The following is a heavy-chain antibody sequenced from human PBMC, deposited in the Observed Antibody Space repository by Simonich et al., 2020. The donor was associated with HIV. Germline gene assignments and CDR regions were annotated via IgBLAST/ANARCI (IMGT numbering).Heavy chain of an antibody. CDR3: ARGFYQRLYYFDY. D-gene: IGHD2-2*01. CDR2: INHSGST. Sequence: QVQLQQWGAGLLKPSETLSLTCAVYGGSFSGYYWSWIRQPPGTGLEWIGKINHSGSTNYNPSLKSRVTISVDTSKNQFSLKLSSVTAADTAVYYCARGFYQRLYYFDYWGQGTLVTVSS. J-gene: IGHJ4*02. CDR1: GGSFSGYY. V-gene: IGHV4-34*01.